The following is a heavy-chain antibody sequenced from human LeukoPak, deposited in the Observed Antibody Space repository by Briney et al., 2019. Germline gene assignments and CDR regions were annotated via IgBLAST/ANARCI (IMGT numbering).Heavy chain of an antibody. CDR2: ISYDGSNK. Sequence: GGSLRLSCAASGFTFSSYAMHWVRQAPGKGLEWVAVISYDGSNKYYADSVKGRFTISRDNSENTLYLQMNSLRAEDTAVYYCARDPRWLTPDCPSTSCYENYFDPWGQGTLSPSPQ. CDR1: GFTFSSYA. CDR3: ARDPRWLTPDCPSTSCYENYFDP. J-gene: IGHJ5*02. V-gene: IGHV3-30-3*01. D-gene: IGHD2-2*01.